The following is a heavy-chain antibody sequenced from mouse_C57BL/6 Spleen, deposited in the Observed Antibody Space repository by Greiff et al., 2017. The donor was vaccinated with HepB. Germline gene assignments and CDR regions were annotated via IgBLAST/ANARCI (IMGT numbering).Heavy chain of an antibody. CDR1: GYTFTEYT. D-gene: IGHD2-3*01. V-gene: IGHV1-62-2*01. J-gene: IGHJ2*01. CDR2: FYPGSGSI. Sequence: VKLVESGAELVKPGASVKLSCKASGYTFTEYTIHWVKQRSGQGLEWIGWFYPGSGSIKYNEKFKDKATLTADKSSSTVYMELSRLTSEDSAVYFCARHEGGYYYFDYWGQGTTLTVSS. CDR3: ARHEGGYYYFDY.